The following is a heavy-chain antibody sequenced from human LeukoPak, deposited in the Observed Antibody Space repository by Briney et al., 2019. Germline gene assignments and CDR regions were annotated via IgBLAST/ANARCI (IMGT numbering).Heavy chain of an antibody. CDR2: VSNDGSST. J-gene: IGHJ4*02. V-gene: IGHV3-74*01. D-gene: IGHD6-13*01. Sequence: GESLKISCAASGFTLSNYWMHWVRQGPGKGLVWVSRVSNDGSSTAYADSVRGRFTISRGNAKNTLYLQMNSLRAEDTAVYYCVGAAADTTPRPWGQGTLVTVSS. CDR3: VGAAADTTPRP. CDR1: GFTLSNYW.